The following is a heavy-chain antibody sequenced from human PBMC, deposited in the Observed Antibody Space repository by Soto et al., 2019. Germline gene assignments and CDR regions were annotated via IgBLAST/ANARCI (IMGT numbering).Heavy chain of an antibody. CDR3: AKDGYKPREGVNDY. CDR2: ISYDGSNK. V-gene: IGHV3-30*18. Sequence: QVQLVESGGGVVQPGRSLRLSCAASGFTFSSYGMHWVRQAPGKGLEWVAVISYDGSNKYYADSVKGRFTISRDNSKNTLYLQMNSLRAEDTAVYDCAKDGYKPREGVNDYWGQGTLVTVSS. D-gene: IGHD1-1*01. CDR1: GFTFSSYG. J-gene: IGHJ4*02.